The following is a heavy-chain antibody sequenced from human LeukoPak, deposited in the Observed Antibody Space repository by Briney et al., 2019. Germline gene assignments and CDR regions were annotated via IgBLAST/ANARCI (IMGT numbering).Heavy chain of an antibody. CDR2: ISYDGSNK. D-gene: IGHD3-22*01. J-gene: IGHJ1*01. Sequence: GGSLRLSCAASGFTFSSYAMHWVRQAPGKGLEWVAVISYDGSNKYYADSVKGRFTISRDNSKNTLYLQMNSLRAEDTAVYYCARVSGYYYDSSGYLQHWGQGTLVTVSS. CDR1: GFTFSSYA. V-gene: IGHV3-30-3*01. CDR3: ARVSGYYYDSSGYLQH.